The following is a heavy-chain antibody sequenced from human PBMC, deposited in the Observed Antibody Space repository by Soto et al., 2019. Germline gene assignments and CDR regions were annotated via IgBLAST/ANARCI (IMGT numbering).Heavy chain of an antibody. Sequence: QVQLVQSGAEVKKPGSSVKVSCKASGGTFSSYAISWVRQAPGQGLEWMGGIIPIFGTANYAQKFQGRVTITADESTSTAYMELSSLRSEDTAVYYCARAEPRYCISTSCFFFYYWGQGTLVTVSS. J-gene: IGHJ4*02. V-gene: IGHV1-69*12. CDR2: IIPIFGTA. CDR1: GGTFSSYA. D-gene: IGHD2-2*01. CDR3: ARAEPRYCISTSCFFFYY.